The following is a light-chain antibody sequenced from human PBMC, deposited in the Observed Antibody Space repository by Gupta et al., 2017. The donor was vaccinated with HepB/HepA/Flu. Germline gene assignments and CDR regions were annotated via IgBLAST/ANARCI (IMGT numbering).Light chain of an antibody. CDR3: QYPCKWPRNT. V-gene: IGKV3-11*01. CDR2: DDA. J-gene: IGKJ5*01. Sequence: EIVLTQSPATLSLSPGERATLSCRTSQSVSSYLAWYQQKPGHAPMLLIYDDANRATGLPAMFGGRSYGTFLPLTSSMRDQEDSAGYYCQYPCKWPRNTFGQGTRLEIK. CDR1: QSVSSY.